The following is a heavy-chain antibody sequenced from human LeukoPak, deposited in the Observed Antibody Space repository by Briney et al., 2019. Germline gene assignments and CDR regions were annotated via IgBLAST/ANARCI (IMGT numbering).Heavy chain of an antibody. CDR3: ARVRAVAGNWFDP. Sequence: SETLSLTCTVSGGSISSYYWSWIRQPPGKGLEWIGYIYYSGSTNYNPSLKSRVTISVDTSKNQFSLKLSSVTAADTAVYYCARVRAVAGNWFDPWVQGTLVTVSS. J-gene: IGHJ5*02. CDR2: IYYSGST. D-gene: IGHD6-19*01. V-gene: IGHV4-59*01. CDR1: GGSISSYY.